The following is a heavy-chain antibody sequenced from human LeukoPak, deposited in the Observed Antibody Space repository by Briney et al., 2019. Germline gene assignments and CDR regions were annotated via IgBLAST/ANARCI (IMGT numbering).Heavy chain of an antibody. CDR3: TRPSYDSSVSGVVY. CDR1: GFTFSSYA. CDR2: IRSKANSYAT. J-gene: IGHJ4*02. V-gene: IGHV3-73*01. Sequence: GGSLRLSCAASGFTFSSYAMSWVRQASGKGLEWVGRIRSKANSYATTDVASVKGRFTISRDDSKNTAYLEMSSLKTEDTAVYYCTRPSYDSSVSGVVYWGQGTLVTVSS. D-gene: IGHD3-22*01.